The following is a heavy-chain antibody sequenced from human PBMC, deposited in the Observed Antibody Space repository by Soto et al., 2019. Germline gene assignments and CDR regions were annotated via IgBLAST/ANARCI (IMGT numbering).Heavy chain of an antibody. V-gene: IGHV1-18*01. CDR1: GYTFTNYG. Sequence: QVQLVQSGAEVKKPGASVKVSCKASGYTFTNYGISWVRQAPGQGLEWMGWISAYNGNTNYAQKLQGRGAMTTDTSTSTASMQLRGVSSDDTAVHYCARGSAVRGAYWFDHWGQGTLVTVSS. D-gene: IGHD3-10*01. CDR3: ARGSAVRGAYWFDH. CDR2: ISAYNGNT. J-gene: IGHJ5*02.